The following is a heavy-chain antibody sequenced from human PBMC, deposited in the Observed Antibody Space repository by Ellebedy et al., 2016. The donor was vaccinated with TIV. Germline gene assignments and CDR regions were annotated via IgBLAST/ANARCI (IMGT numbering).Heavy chain of an antibody. Sequence: GESLKISCAGSGFTFSDYYMSWVRQAPGKGLEWVSYITSSGSTIYYADSVKGRFTVARDNAKNSLYLQMNSLRGDDTAVYYCGRAREPGYFAYYYSGMDVWGQGTTVTVSS. CDR3: GRAREPGYFAYYYSGMDV. CDR2: ITSSGSTI. J-gene: IGHJ6*02. D-gene: IGHD3-9*01. V-gene: IGHV3-11*01. CDR1: GFTFSDYY.